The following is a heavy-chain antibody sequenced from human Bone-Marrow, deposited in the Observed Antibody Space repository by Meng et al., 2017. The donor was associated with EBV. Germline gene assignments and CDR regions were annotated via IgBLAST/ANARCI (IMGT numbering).Heavy chain of an antibody. V-gene: IGHV4-4*02. CDR1: GGSITNSNW. J-gene: IGHJ5*02. CDR3: ASGLYYSSGNYYGGWFDP. CDR2: IYHSGTT. D-gene: IGHD3-10*01. Sequence: VQPQQSGPGLVRPSETLSPAFAVSGGSITNSNWWTWVRQPPGKGLEWVGEIYHSGTTNYNPSLKRRVTISVDKSKNQFSLRLSSMTAADTAIYYCASGLYYSSGNYYGGWFDPWGQGILVTVSS.